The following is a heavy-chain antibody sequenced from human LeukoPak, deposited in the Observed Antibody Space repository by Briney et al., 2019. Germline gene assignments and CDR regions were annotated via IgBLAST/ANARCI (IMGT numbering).Heavy chain of an antibody. Sequence: GGCLRRYCAASGFTFSSYSMNWVPQAPGKGLEWGLSISSSSSYIYHADSVKGRFTIYRDNAKNSLFLQTDSLRAEDAAVYYFARADSYDSCGYWGQGTLVTVSS. V-gene: IGHV3-21*01. D-gene: IGHD3-22*01. CDR3: ARADSYDSCGY. J-gene: IGHJ4*02. CDR2: ISSSSSYI. CDR1: GFTFSSYS.